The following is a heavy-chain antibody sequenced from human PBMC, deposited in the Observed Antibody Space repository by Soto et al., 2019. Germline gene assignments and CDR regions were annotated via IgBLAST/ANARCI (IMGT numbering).Heavy chain of an antibody. V-gene: IGHV3-23*01. J-gene: IGHJ6*02. CDR3: AKGITIFGVADTYYYYGMDV. CDR2: ISGSGGST. CDR1: GFTFSSYA. Sequence: GGSLRLSCAASGFTFSSYAMSWVRQAPGKGLEWVSAISGSGGSTYYADSVKGRFTISRDNSKNTLYLQMNSLRAEDTAVYYCAKGITIFGVADTYYYYGMDVWGQGTTVTVSS. D-gene: IGHD3-3*01.